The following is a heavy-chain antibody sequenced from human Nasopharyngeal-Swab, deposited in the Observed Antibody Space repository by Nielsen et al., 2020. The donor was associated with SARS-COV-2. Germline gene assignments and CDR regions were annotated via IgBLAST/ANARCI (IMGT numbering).Heavy chain of an antibody. CDR3: ARDRYNWNYLDY. J-gene: IGHJ4*02. V-gene: IGHV3-53*01. Sequence: GGSLRLSCAASGFTVSSNYMSWVRQAPGKGLEWVSVIYSGGSTYYADSVKGRFTISRDNSKNTLYLQMNSLRAEDTAVYYCARDRYNWNYLDYWGQGTLVTVSS. D-gene: IGHD1-20*01. CDR1: GFTVSSNY. CDR2: IYSGGST.